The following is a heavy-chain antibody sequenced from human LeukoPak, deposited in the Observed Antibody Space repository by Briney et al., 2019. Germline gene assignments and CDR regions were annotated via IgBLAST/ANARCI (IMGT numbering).Heavy chain of an antibody. Sequence: PGGSLRLSCAASGFTFSNAWMTWVRQAPGKGLEWVGRIKSKTDGGTTDYAAPVKGRFTVSRDDSKNTLSLQMNTLKTEDTAVYYCTTDGGTTVTTVAYWGQGTLVTVSS. CDR2: IKSKTDGGTT. D-gene: IGHD4-17*01. CDR3: TTDGGTTVTTVAY. CDR1: GFTFSNAW. J-gene: IGHJ4*02. V-gene: IGHV3-15*01.